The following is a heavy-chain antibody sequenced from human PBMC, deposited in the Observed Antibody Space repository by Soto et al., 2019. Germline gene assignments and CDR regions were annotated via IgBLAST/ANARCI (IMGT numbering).Heavy chain of an antibody. D-gene: IGHD2-21*01. J-gene: IGHJ4*02. CDR1: GDSISGLS. CDR3: ARYCFPDRDFDS. CDR2: IYASGST. Sequence: KSSETLSLTCTVSGDSISGLSWGWIRQPPGEGLEWLGHIYASGSTNYNPSLNGRVTMSIDTPKNQLSLRLSSVTAAETAMYYCARYCFPDRDFDSWGQGTLVTVSS. V-gene: IGHV4-4*09.